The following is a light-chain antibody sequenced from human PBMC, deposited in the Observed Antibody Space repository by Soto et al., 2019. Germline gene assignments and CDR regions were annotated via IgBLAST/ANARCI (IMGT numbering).Light chain of an antibody. CDR3: SSYGGSSSALSV. CDR1: SSDVGGSKY. CDR2: DVS. V-gene: IGLV2-14*03. Sequence: QSALTQPASVSGSPGQSITISCTGTSSDVGGSKYVSWYQQHPGQAPKLMIYDVSNRPSGISDRFSGSKSGYTASLTISGLQTEDEADDYCSSYGGSSSALSVFGTGTKLTVL. J-gene: IGLJ1*01.